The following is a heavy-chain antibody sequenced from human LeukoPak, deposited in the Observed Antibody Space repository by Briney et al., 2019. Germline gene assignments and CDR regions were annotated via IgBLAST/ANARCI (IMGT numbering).Heavy chain of an antibody. J-gene: IGHJ4*02. CDR3: ARESGSYSYFDY. D-gene: IGHD1-26*01. CDR2: IHYSGST. V-gene: IGHV4-59*01. CDR1: GGSISSYY. Sequence: PSETLSLTRSVSGGSISSYYWSWIRQPPGKGLEWIGYIHYSGSTNYSPSLKSRVTLSVDTSKNQFSLKLSSVTAADTAVYYCARESGSYSYFDYWGQGTVVTVSS.